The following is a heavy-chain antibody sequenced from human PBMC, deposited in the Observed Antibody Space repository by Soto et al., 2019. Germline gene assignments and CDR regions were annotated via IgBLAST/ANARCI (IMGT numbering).Heavy chain of an antibody. D-gene: IGHD6-6*01. V-gene: IGHV4-34*01. J-gene: IGHJ3*02. CDR3: ARPFGAARMVAKGAFDI. CDR2: INHSGST. CDR1: GGSFSGYY. Sequence: SETLSLTCAVYGGSFSGYYWSCIRQPPGKGLEWIGEINHSGSTNYNPSLKSRVTISVDTSKNQFSLKLSSVTAADTAVYYCARPFGAARMVAKGAFDIWGQGTMVT.